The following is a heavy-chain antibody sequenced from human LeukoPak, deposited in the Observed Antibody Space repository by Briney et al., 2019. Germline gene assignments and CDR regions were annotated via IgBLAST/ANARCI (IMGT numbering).Heavy chain of an antibody. D-gene: IGHD3-22*01. CDR1: GFTFSRYS. V-gene: IGHV3-21*01. CDR3: ARDSTPDYYDSSGYITFLPDY. Sequence: GGSLSLSCAASGFTFSRYSMNWVRQAPGKGLEWVSSISSSSYIYYADSVQGRFTVSRDNAQNSLSLQMNSLRAEDTAVYYCARDSTPDYYDSSGYITFLPDYWEQRTLVTVSS. J-gene: IGHJ4*02. CDR2: ISSSSYI.